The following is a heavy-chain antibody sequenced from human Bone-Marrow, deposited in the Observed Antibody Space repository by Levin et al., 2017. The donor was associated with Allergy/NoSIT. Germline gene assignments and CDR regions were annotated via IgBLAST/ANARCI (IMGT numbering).Heavy chain of an antibody. D-gene: IGHD3-9*01. CDR3: ARNDRAEYDILTSYYTSSRTFDI. Sequence: ETLSLTCAASGFTFSSYSMNWVRQAPGKGLEWVSYISSSSSTIYYADSVKGRFTISRDNAKNSLYLQMNSLRAEDTAVYYCARNDRAEYDILTSYYTSSRTFDIWGQGTMVTVSS. CDR2: ISSSSSTI. V-gene: IGHV3-48*04. CDR1: GFTFSSYS. J-gene: IGHJ3*02.